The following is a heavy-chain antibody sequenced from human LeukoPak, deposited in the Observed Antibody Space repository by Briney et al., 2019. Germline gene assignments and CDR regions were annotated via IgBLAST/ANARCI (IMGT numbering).Heavy chain of an antibody. CDR2: ISGSGGST. CDR3: AKGTMEYYGAGSLAAVDY. V-gene: IGHV3-23*01. J-gene: IGHJ4*02. D-gene: IGHD3-10*01. CDR1: GFPFISYA. Sequence: GGSLILSCAASGFPFISYAMSWARQAPGKGLEWVSAISGSGGSTYYADSVKGRLTISRDNSKNTLYMQRNSRRAEETAVYYCAKGTMEYYGAGSLAAVDYWGQGTLVTVSS.